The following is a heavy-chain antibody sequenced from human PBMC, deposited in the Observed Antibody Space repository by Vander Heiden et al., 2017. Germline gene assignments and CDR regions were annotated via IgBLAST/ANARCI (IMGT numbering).Heavy chain of an antibody. CDR3: TTGGSYSAFDI. CDR2: IKSKAEGGAT. D-gene: IGHD1-26*01. J-gene: IGHJ3*02. Sequence: EVQLVESGGGLVKPGGSLRLSCAVCGFTFTNAWMNWVRQAPGKGLEWVGRIKSKAEGGATDYAAPVKGRFTISRDDSENTVYLQMNSLKSEDTAVYYCTTGGSYSAFDIWGQGTMVTVSS. CDR1: GFTFTNAW. V-gene: IGHV3-15*07.